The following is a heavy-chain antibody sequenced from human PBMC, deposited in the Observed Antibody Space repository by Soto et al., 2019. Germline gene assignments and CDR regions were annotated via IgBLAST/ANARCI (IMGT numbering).Heavy chain of an antibody. V-gene: IGHV4-34*01. CDR1: GGSFSGYY. D-gene: IGHD2-2*01. Sequence: SETLSLTCAVYGGSFSGYYWSWIRQPPGKGLEWIGEINHSGSTNYNPSLKSRVTISVDTSKNQFSLKLSSVTAADTAVYYCARGDSSRSPKVVPAACGFSDYYYMDVWGKGTTVTVSS. CDR2: INHSGST. J-gene: IGHJ6*03. CDR3: ARGDSSRSPKVVPAACGFSDYYYMDV.